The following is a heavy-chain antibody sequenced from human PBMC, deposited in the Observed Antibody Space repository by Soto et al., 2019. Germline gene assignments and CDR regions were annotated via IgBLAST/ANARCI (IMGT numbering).Heavy chain of an antibody. Sequence: SSETLSLTCTVSGDSVSKYYWNWIRQPAGKGLEWIGRIHSTRSPNYNPSLKSRVTMSVDTSKNQFSLKLNLTSVTAADTAVYYCARSPAYGDYANLDTWGQGTLVIVSS. V-gene: IGHV4-4*07. D-gene: IGHD4-17*01. CDR1: GDSVSKYY. J-gene: IGHJ5*02. CDR2: IHSTRSP. CDR3: ARSPAYGDYANLDT.